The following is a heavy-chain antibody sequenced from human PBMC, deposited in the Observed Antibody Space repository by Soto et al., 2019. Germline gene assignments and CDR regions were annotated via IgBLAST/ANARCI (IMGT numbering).Heavy chain of an antibody. D-gene: IGHD2-2*01. CDR3: ARAIGYCSSTSCYEYYFDY. CDR1: GGSFSGYY. Sequence: SETLSLTCAVYGGSFSGYYWSWIRQPPGKGLEWIGEIYHSGSTNYNPSLKSRVTISVDTSKNQFSLKLSSVTAADTAVYYCARAIGYCSSTSCYEYYFDYWGQGTLVTVSS. CDR2: IYHSGST. V-gene: IGHV4-34*01. J-gene: IGHJ4*02.